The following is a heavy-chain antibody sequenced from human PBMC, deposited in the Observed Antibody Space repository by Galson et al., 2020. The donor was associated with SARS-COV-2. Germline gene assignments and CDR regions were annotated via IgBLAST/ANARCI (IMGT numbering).Heavy chain of an antibody. J-gene: IGHJ4*02. CDR2: INYSGST. Sequence: ETSETLSLTCTITRGSISTYYWSWIRQPPGKGLEWIGRINYSGSTNYNPSLKSRVTISLHTPNNQFSLKLNSVPAAATAVYYCAILASGGRGSGYYWGQGTLVAV. V-gene: IGHV4-59*08. D-gene: IGHD3-10*01. CDR1: RGSISTYY. CDR3: AILASGGRGSGYY.